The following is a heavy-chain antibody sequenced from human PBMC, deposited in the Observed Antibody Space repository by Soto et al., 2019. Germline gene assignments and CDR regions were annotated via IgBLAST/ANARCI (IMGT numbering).Heavy chain of an antibody. D-gene: IGHD2-15*01. CDR2: IKSKTDGGTT. CDR3: TTDHAVLPFVVPGEDYYYYYGMDV. V-gene: IGHV3-15*07. CDR1: GVTFCNAW. Sequence: GGSLRLCCAASGVTFCNAWMDWVRQAPGKGLEWVGRIKSKTDGGTTDYAAPVKGRFTISRDDSKNTLYLQMNSLKTEDTAVYYCTTDHAVLPFVVPGEDYYYYYGMDVWGKGTTVTVSS. J-gene: IGHJ6*04.